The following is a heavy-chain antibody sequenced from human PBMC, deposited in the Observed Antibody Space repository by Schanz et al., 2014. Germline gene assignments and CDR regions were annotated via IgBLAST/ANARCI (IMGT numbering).Heavy chain of an antibody. CDR3: ARDGEAAAGCDY. J-gene: IGHJ4*02. Sequence: QVQLVQSGAEGKKPGASVKVSCKASGYTFTSYYMHWARQAPGQGLEWMGIINPSGGSTSYAQKFQGRVTMTRDTSTSTVYMELSSLRSEDTAVYYCARDGEAAAGCDYWGQGTLVTVSS. V-gene: IGHV1-46*03. CDR1: GYTFTSYY. D-gene: IGHD6-13*01. CDR2: INPSGGST.